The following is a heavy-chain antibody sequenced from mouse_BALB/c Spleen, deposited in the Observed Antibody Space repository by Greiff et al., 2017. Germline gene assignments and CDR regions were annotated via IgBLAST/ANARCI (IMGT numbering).Heavy chain of an antibody. CDR1: GYAFTNYL. CDR2: INPGSGGT. D-gene: IGHD2-4*01. Sequence: QVQLQQSGAELVRPGTSVKVSCKASGYAFTNYLIEWVKQRPGQGLEWIGVINPGSGGTNYNEKFKGKATLTADKSSSTAYMQLSSLTSDDSAVYFCARSDDYDGRGAMDYWGQGTSVTVSS. J-gene: IGHJ4*01. CDR3: ARSDDYDGRGAMDY. V-gene: IGHV1-54*01.